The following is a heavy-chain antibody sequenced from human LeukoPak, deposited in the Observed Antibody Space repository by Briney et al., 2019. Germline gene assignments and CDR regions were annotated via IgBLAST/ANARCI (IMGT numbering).Heavy chain of an antibody. V-gene: IGHV1-18*01. CDR1: GYTFTSYG. CDR3: ARGRYYYDSSGLIDY. Sequence: ASVKVSCKASGYTFTSYGISWVRQAPGQGLEWMGWISAYNGNTNYAQKLQGRVTMTTDTSTSTAYMELRSLRSDDRAVYYCARGRYYYDSSGLIDYWGQGTLVTVSS. D-gene: IGHD3-22*01. CDR2: ISAYNGNT. J-gene: IGHJ4*02.